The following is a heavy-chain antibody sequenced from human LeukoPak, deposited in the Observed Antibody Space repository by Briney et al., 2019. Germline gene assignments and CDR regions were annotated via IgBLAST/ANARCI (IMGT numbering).Heavy chain of an antibody. Sequence: GGSLRLSCAASGFSFSNYWMSWVRQAPGKGLEWVANIKQDGSEKYYVDSVKGRFTISRDNAKNSLYLQMNSLRAEDTAVYYCARDTYSSSFYYYYGMDVWGQGTTVTVSS. CDR2: IKQDGSEK. CDR1: GFSFSNYW. V-gene: IGHV3-7*05. J-gene: IGHJ6*02. CDR3: ARDTYSSSFYYYYGMDV. D-gene: IGHD6-13*01.